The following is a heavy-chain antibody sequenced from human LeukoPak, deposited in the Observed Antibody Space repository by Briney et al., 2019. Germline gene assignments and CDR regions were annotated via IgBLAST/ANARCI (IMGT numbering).Heavy chain of an antibody. Sequence: SETLSLTCTVSGGSISGYYWNWIRQPAGKGQEWIGRIYVSESTNYNPSLKSRVPMSVDTSKNQFSLKMSSVTAADTAVYYCTRGQDGYDDYWGQGTLVTVSP. J-gene: IGHJ4*02. CDR1: GGSISGYY. V-gene: IGHV4-4*07. CDR3: TRGQDGYDDY. D-gene: IGHD5-24*01. CDR2: IYVSEST.